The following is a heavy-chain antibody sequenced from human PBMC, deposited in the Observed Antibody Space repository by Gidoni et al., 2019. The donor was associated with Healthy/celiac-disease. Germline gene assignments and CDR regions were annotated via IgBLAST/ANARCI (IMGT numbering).Heavy chain of an antibody. Sequence: QVQLVQSGAEVKKPGSSVKVSCKASGGTFSSYAISWVRQAPGQGLEWMGGIIPIFGTANYAQKFQGRVTITADKSTSTAYMELSSLRSEDTAVYYCARDYVFDSSGYYPRHYAFDIWGQGTMVTVSS. CDR3: ARDYVFDSSGYYPRHYAFDI. V-gene: IGHV1-69*06. J-gene: IGHJ3*02. CDR2: IIPIFGTA. D-gene: IGHD3-22*01. CDR1: GGTFSSYA.